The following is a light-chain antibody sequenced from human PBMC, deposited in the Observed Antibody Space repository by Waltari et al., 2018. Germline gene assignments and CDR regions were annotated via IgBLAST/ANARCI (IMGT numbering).Light chain of an antibody. Sequence: EIVLTQSPATLSLSPGERASLSCRASQSVSRDLAWYRPKPGQAPRLLIFDASIRATGTPARVGGSGSGTDFTLTSSSLDSEDFAIYYWQQRRDWPLTFGGGTKVEIK. CDR3: QQRRDWPLT. CDR2: DAS. CDR1: QSVSRD. J-gene: IGKJ4*01. V-gene: IGKV3-11*01.